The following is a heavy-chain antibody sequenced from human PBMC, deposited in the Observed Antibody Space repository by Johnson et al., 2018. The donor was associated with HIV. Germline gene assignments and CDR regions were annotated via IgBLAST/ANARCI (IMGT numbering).Heavy chain of an antibody. CDR2: ISYDGGSK. V-gene: IGHV3-30*04. D-gene: IGHD3-10*01. CDR1: GFTFSSYP. CDR3: TAPLGRFRDLLGAFDL. J-gene: IGHJ3*01. Sequence: QVQLVESGGGVVQPGRSLRLSCAASGFTFSSYPMHWVRQAPGKGLEWVAIISYDGGSKYYADSVKGRFTVSRDNSKNTLYLQMNSLKTEDTAVYYCTAPLGRFRDLLGAFDLWGQGTMVTVSS.